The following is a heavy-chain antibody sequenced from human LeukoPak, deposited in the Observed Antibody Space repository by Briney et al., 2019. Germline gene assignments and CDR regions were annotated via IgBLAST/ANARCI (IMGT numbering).Heavy chain of an antibody. J-gene: IGHJ4*02. D-gene: IGHD5-24*01. CDR2: FDPEDGET. Sequence: GASVKVSCKVSGYTLTELSMHWVRQAPGKGLEWMGGFDPEDGETIYAQKFQGRVTMTEDTSTDTAYVELSSLRSEDTAVYYCATPRSGDGYKRFDYWGQGTLVTVSS. V-gene: IGHV1-24*01. CDR1: GYTLTELS. CDR3: ATPRSGDGYKRFDY.